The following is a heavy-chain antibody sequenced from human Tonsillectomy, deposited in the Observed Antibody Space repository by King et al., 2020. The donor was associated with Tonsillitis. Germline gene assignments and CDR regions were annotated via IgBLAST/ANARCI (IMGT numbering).Heavy chain of an antibody. J-gene: IGHJ3*02. CDR3: AALLVGATRGAFDI. V-gene: IGHV3-21*01. CDR2: ISSSSSYI. CDR1: GFTFSSYS. Sequence: VQLVESGGGLVKPGGSLRLSCAASGFTFSSYSMNWVRQAPGKGLEWVSSISSSSSYIYYADSVKGRFTISRDNAKNSLYLQMNSLRAEDTAVYYCAALLVGATRGAFDIWGQGTMVTVSS. D-gene: IGHD1-26*01.